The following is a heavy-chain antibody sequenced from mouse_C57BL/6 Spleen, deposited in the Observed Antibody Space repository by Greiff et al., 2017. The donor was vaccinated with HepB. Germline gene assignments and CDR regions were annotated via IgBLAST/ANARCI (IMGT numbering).Heavy chain of an antibody. V-gene: IGHV1-15*01. D-gene: IGHD2-10*02. Sequence: VKLVESGAELVRPGASVTLSCKASGYTFTDYEMHWVKQTPVHGLEWIGAIDPETGGTAYNQKFKGKAILTADKSSSTAYMELRSLTSEDSAVYYCLVTFDYWGQGTTLTVSS. CDR1: GYTFTDYE. CDR2: IDPETGGT. CDR3: LVTFDY. J-gene: IGHJ2*01.